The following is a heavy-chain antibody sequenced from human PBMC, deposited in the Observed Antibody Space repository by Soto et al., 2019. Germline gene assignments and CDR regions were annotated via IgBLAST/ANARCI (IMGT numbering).Heavy chain of an antibody. V-gene: IGHV4-59*08. CDR2: IYYTGST. Sequence: SETLSLTCTVSGASISGYYWIWIRQPPGKRLEWIGYIYYTGSTNYNPSLRSRVTISIDTSKNQFSLKLSSVTAADTAVYYCARYPRLDYWGQGTLVTVSS. CDR3: ARYPRLDY. CDR1: GASISGYY. J-gene: IGHJ4*02.